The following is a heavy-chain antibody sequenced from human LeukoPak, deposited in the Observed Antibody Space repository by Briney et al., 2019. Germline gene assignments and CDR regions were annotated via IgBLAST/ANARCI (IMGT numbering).Heavy chain of an antibody. CDR2: ISYDGSNK. Sequence: GGSLRLSCAASGFTFSSYGMHWVRQAPGKGLEWVAVISYDGSNKYYADSVKGRFTISRDNSKNTLYLQMNSLRAEDTAVYYCARDRARSSGWQAPGDGMDVWGQGTTVTVSS. V-gene: IGHV3-30*03. CDR3: ARDRARSSGWQAPGDGMDV. CDR1: GFTFSSYG. J-gene: IGHJ6*02. D-gene: IGHD6-19*01.